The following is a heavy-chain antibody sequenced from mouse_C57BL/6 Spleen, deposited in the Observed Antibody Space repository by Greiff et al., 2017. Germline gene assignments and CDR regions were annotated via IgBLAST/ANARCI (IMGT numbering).Heavy chain of an antibody. J-gene: IGHJ3*01. Sequence: QVQLQQPGAELVRPGSSVKLSCKASGCTFTSYWMDWVKQRPGQGLEWIGNIYPSDSETHYNQKFKDKATLTVDKSSSTAYMQLSSLTSEDSAVYYCARKDSSGYGYWGQGTLVTVSA. CDR1: GCTFTSYW. V-gene: IGHV1-61*01. CDR3: ARKDSSGYGY. CDR2: IYPSDSET. D-gene: IGHD3-2*02.